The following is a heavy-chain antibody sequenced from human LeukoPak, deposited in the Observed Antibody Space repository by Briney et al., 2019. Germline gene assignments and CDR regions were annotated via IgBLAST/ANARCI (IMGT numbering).Heavy chain of an antibody. CDR1: GYSISSGYY. CDR2: IYHDGNT. J-gene: IGHJ4*02. D-gene: IGHD1-26*01. CDR3: AGFFRTVWELPYY. Sequence: SETLSLTCSVSGYSISSGYYWGWIRQPPGKGLEWIGNIYHDGNTYYNPSLKSRVTISVDTSKNQFSLRLSSVTAADTAVYCAGFFRTVWELPYYWGPGTLVTVSS. V-gene: IGHV4-38-2*02.